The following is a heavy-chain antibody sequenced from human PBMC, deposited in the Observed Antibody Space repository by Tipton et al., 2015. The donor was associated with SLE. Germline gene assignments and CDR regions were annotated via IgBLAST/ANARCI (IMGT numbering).Heavy chain of an antibody. V-gene: IGHV1-18*01. D-gene: IGHD2-2*01. J-gene: IGHJ6*03. CDR3: ASVVAGAGLYMDV. Sequence: QVQLVQSGAEVQKPGASVKVSCKASGYTFTNYGISWVRQVPGQGLEWMGWISAYNGKTHYAQKFQDRVTMTTDTSTSTAYMELRSLRSDDTAVYYCASVVAGAGLYMDVWGKGTTVTVSS. CDR1: GYTFTNYG. CDR2: ISAYNGKT.